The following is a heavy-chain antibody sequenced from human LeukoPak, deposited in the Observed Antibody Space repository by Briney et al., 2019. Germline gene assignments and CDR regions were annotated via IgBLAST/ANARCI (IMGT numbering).Heavy chain of an antibody. J-gene: IGHJ4*02. Sequence: GESLKISCKGSGYSFTSYWIGWVRQMPGKGLEWMGIINPANSDTRYSPSFQGQVTISADKSISTAYLQWSSLKASDTAMYYCARRARDLLGTTNYFEYWGQGTLVTVSS. CDR1: GYSFTSYW. CDR3: ARRARDLLGTTNYFEY. D-gene: IGHD1-26*01. CDR2: INPANSDT. V-gene: IGHV5-51*01.